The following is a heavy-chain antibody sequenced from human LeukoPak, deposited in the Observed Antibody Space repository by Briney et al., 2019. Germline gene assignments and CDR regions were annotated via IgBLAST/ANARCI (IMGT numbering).Heavy chain of an antibody. J-gene: IGHJ4*02. CDR1: GSRFTSYW. CDR3: ARMSSSSWYYIDY. CDR2: IYPGDSDT. Sequence: GGSLKISCKGSGSRFTSYWIGWVRQMPGKGLEWMGIIYPGDSDTRYSPSFQGQVTISADKSISTAYLQWSSLKASDTAMYYCARMSSSSWYYIDYWGQGTLVTVSS. V-gene: IGHV5-51*01. D-gene: IGHD6-13*01.